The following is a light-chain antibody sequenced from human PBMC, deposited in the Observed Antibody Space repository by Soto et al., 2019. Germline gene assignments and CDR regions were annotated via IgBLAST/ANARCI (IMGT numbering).Light chain of an antibody. CDR2: DAS. J-gene: IGKJ2*01. CDR1: QSISSW. CDR3: QQYNNYPYT. Sequence: DIQMTQSPSTLSVSVGDRVTITCRAGQSISSWLAWYQQKPGKAPKLLIYDASTLESGVPSRFSGSGSGTEFTLTISSLQPDDFATYYCQQYNNYPYTFGQGTKLEIK. V-gene: IGKV1-5*01.